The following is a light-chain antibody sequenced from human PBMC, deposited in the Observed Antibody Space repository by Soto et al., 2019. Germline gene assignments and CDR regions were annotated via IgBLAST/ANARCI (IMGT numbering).Light chain of an antibody. J-gene: IGKJ4*01. CDR1: QDISSY. Sequence: AIRMTQSPSSFSASTGDRVTITCRASQDISSYLAWYQQKPGKDPKVLIYAASTLQSGVPSRFSGSGSGTDFTLTISGLQSEDFATYYCQQYHTYPPLTFGGGTKVEIK. CDR3: QQYHTYPPLT. CDR2: AAS. V-gene: IGKV1-8*01.